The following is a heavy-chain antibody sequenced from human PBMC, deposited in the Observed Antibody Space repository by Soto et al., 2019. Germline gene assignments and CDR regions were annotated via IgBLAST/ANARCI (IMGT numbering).Heavy chain of an antibody. D-gene: IGHD3-10*01. J-gene: IGHJ5*02. CDR3: ARFGITMVRGVILDWFDP. Sequence: PSETLSLTCTVSGGSISSSSYYWGWIRQPPGKGLEWIGSIYYSGSTYYNPSLKSRVTISVDTSKNQFSLKLSSVTAADTAVYYCARFGITMVRGVILDWFDPWGQGTLVTVSS. V-gene: IGHV4-39*01. CDR2: IYYSGST. CDR1: GGSISSSSYY.